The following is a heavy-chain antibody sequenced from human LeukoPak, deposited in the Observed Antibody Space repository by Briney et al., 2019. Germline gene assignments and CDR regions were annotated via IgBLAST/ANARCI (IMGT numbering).Heavy chain of an antibody. J-gene: IGHJ4*02. CDR1: GFTFSSYA. Sequence: PGGSLRLSCAASGFTFSSYAMSWVRQAPGKGLEWVSAISGSGGSTHYADSVKGRFTISRDNSKNTLYLQMNSLRAEDTAVYYCAKDYAGYYGSGSYYYWGQGTLVTVSS. CDR3: AKDYAGYYGSGSYYY. CDR2: ISGSGGST. D-gene: IGHD3-10*01. V-gene: IGHV3-23*01.